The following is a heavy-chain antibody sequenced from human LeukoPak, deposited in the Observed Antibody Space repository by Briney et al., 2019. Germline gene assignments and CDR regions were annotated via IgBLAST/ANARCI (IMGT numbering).Heavy chain of an antibody. CDR1: GGSFSGYY. Sequence: SETLSLTCAVYGGSFSGYYWSWIRQPPGKGLEWIGESNHSGSTNYNPSLKSRVTISVDTSKNQFSLKLSSVTAADTAVYYCARGPLGYCSSTSCSRQYNWFDPWGQGTLVTVSS. D-gene: IGHD2-2*01. V-gene: IGHV4-34*01. CDR3: ARGPLGYCSSTSCSRQYNWFDP. J-gene: IGHJ5*02. CDR2: SNHSGST.